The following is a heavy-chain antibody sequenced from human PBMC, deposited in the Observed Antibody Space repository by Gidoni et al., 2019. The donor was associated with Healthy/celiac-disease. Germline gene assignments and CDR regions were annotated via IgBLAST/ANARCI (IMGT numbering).Heavy chain of an antibody. D-gene: IGHD2-15*01. J-gene: IGHJ6*02. CDR1: GGSISSYY. V-gene: IGHV4-59*01. Sequence: QVQLQASGPGLVKPSETLSLTCTVSGGSISSYYWSWIRQPPGKGLEWIGYIYYSGSTNYNPSLKSRVTISVDTSKNQFSLKLSSVTAADTAVYYCARDTLVVAAGYYYYYGMDVWGQGTTVTVSS. CDR2: IYYSGST. CDR3: ARDTLVVAAGYYYYYGMDV.